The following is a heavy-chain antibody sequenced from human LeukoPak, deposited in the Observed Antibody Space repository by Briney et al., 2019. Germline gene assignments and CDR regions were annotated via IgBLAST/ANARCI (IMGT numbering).Heavy chain of an antibody. CDR1: GYTFTNYG. D-gene: IGHD3-9*01. CDR3: ARVDLLTGYYFFDY. V-gene: IGHV1-18*01. J-gene: IGHJ4*02. CDR2: ISAYNGNT. Sequence: ASVKVSCKASGYTFTNYGISWVRQAPGQGLEWMGWISAYNGNTNYVQKFQGRVTMTTDTSTSTAYMELRSLGSDETAVYYCARVDLLTGYYFFDYWGQGTLVTVSS.